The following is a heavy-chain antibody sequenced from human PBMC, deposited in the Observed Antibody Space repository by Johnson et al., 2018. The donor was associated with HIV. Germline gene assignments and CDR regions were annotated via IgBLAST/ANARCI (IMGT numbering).Heavy chain of an antibody. J-gene: IGHJ3*02. CDR1: GFTFSSYA. CDR3: ARDRPSGSYYVDAFDI. D-gene: IGHD1-26*01. CDR2: ISYDGSNK. Sequence: QVQLVESWGGVVQPGRSLRLSCAASGFTFSSYAMHWVRQAPGKGLEWVAVISYDGSNKYYADSVKGRFTISRDNSKNTLYLQMNSLRAEDTAVYYCARDRPSGSYYVDAFDIWGQGTMVTVSS. V-gene: IGHV3-30*04.